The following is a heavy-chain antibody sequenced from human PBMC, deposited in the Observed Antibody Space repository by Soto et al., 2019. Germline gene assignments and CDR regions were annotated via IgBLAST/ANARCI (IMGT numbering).Heavy chain of an antibody. CDR2: TYYRSKWYN. D-gene: IGHD6-13*01. CDR1: GDSVSSNSAA. V-gene: IGHV6-1*01. CDR3: ARVEAGAGYYYYGMDV. Sequence: SQTLSLTCALSGDSVSSNSAAWNWIRQSPSRGLEWLGRTYYRSKWYNEYAVSVKSRITINPDTSKNQCSLQLNSVTPEDTAVYYCARVEAGAGYYYYGMDVWGQGTTGTAP. J-gene: IGHJ6*02.